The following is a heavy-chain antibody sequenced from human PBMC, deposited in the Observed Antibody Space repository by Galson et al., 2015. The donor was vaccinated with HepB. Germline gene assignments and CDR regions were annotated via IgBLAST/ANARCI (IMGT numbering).Heavy chain of an antibody. CDR2: ISSSSSYI. Sequence: SLRLSCAASGFTFSSYSMNWVRQAPGKGLEWVSSISSSSSYIYYADSVKGRFTISRDNAKNSLYLQMNSLRAEDTAVYYCARDHPLTVTTSSFDYWGQGTLVTVSS. V-gene: IGHV3-21*01. J-gene: IGHJ4*02. CDR1: GFTFSSYS. CDR3: ARDHPLTVTTSSFDY. D-gene: IGHD4-17*01.